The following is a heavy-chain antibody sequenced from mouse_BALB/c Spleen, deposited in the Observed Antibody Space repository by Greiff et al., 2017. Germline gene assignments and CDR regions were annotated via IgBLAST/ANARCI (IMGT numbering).Heavy chain of an antibody. CDR1: GYTFTSYT. D-gene: IGHD2-2*01. CDR3: ARDGYDGSWFGY. Sequence: QVHVKQSGAELARPGASVKMSCKASGYTFTSYTMHWVKQRPGQGLEWIGYINPSSGYTNYNQKFKDKATLTADKSSSTAYMQLSSLTSEDSAVYYCARDGYDGSWFGYWGQGTLVTVSA. J-gene: IGHJ3*01. V-gene: IGHV1-4*01. CDR2: INPSSGYT.